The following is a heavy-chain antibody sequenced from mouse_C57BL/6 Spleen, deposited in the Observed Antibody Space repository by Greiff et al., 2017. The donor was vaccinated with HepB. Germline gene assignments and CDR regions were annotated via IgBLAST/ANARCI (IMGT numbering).Heavy chain of an antibody. Sequence: QVQLQQPGAELVKPGASVKMSCKASGYTFTSYWITWVKQRPGQGLVWIGDIYPGSGSTNYNEKFKSKATLTVDTSSITAYMLLSSLTSEDSAVYYCARRGGPSWFAYWGQGTLVTVSA. V-gene: IGHV1-55*01. CDR1: GYTFTSYW. CDR3: ARRGGPSWFAY. D-gene: IGHD1-1*02. J-gene: IGHJ3*01. CDR2: IYPGSGST.